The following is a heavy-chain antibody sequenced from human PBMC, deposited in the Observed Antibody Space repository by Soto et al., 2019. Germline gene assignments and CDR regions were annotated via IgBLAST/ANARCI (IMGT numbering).Heavy chain of an antibody. Sequence: EVHLVESGGGLVQRGGSLRLSCAASGFTFSSFSMNWVRQAPGRGLEWISYIGGGGRLISYADSVKGRFAISRDNAQNCLYLQMDSLRDEDPAVYYCARDLGWAFDCCGQGTLVTVSS. V-gene: IGHV3-48*02. CDR1: GFTFSSFS. CDR2: IGGGGRLI. D-gene: IGHD6-19*01. J-gene: IGHJ4*02. CDR3: ARDLGWAFDC.